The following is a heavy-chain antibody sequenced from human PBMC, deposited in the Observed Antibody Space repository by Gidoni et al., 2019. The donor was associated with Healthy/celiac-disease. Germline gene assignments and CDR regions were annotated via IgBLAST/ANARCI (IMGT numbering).Heavy chain of an antibody. CDR2: INHSGST. J-gene: IGHJ5*02. Sequence: QVQLQQWGAGLLKPSETLSLTCAVYGGSFSGYYWSWIRQPPGKGLEWIGEINHSGSTNYNPSLKSRVTISVDTSKNQFSLKLSSVTAADTAVYYCARADRGGSCYPGTSPRRCFTRHRWFDPWGQGTLVTVSS. CDR3: ARADRGGSCYPGTSPRRCFTRHRWFDP. V-gene: IGHV4-34*01. D-gene: IGHD2-15*01. CDR1: GGSFSGYY.